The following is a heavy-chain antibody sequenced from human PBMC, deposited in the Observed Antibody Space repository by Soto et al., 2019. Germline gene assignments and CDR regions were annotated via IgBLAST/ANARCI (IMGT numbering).Heavy chain of an antibody. Sequence: SETLSLTCTVSGGSISSGDYYWSWIRQPPGKGLEWIGYIYYSGSTYYNPSLKSRVTISVDTSKNQFSLKLSSVTAADTAVYYCARGHYDSSGYYFYYFDYWGQGTLVTISS. V-gene: IGHV4-30-4*01. J-gene: IGHJ4*02. CDR3: ARGHYDSSGYYFYYFDY. D-gene: IGHD3-22*01. CDR2: IYYSGST. CDR1: GGSISSGDYY.